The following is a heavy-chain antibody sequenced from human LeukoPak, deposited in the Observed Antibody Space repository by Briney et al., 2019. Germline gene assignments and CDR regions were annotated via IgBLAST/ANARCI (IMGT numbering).Heavy chain of an antibody. CDR3: ARDGNSGYSSSGPYFDY. D-gene: IGHD6-6*01. V-gene: IGHV1-69*13. Sequence: SVKVSCTASGGTFSSYAISWVRQAPGQGLEWMGGIIPIFGTANYAQKFQGRVTITADESTSTAYMELSSLRSEDTAVYYCARDGNSGYSSSGPYFDYWGQGTLVTVSS. CDR1: GGTFSSYA. J-gene: IGHJ4*02. CDR2: IIPIFGTA.